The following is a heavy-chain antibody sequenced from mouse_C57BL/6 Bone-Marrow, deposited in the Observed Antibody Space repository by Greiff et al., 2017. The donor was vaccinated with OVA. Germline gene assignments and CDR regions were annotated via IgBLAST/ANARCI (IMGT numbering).Heavy chain of an antibody. V-gene: IGHV1-76*01. CDR3: ARERRLLPYYYAMDY. CDR1: GYTFTDYY. D-gene: IGHD2-3*01. J-gene: IGHJ4*01. CDR2: IYPGSGNT. Sequence: QVQLQQSGAELVRPGASVKLSCKASGYTFTDYYLNWVKQRPGQGLEWIARIYPGSGNTYYNEKFKGKATLTAEKSSSTAYMQLSSLTSEDSAVYVCARERRLLPYYYAMDYWGQGTSVTVSA.